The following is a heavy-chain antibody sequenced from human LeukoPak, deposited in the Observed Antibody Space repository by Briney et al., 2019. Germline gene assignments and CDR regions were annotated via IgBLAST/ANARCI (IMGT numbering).Heavy chain of an antibody. D-gene: IGHD3-22*01. CDR2: IIPILGIA. J-gene: IGHJ4*02. V-gene: IGHV1-69*04. Sequence: SVKVSCKASGGTFSSYAISCVRPAPGQGLEWMGRIIPILGIANYAQKFQGRVTITADKSTSTAYMELSSLRSEDTAVYYCARDRGYDSSGYPYYFDYWGQGTLVTVSS. CDR1: GGTFSSYA. CDR3: ARDRGYDSSGYPYYFDY.